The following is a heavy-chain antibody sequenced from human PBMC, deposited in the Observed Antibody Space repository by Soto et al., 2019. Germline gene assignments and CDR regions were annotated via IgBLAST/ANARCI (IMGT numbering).Heavy chain of an antibody. CDR2: IIPIFGTA. CDR3: ARDQAYSSSPSRPFDY. Sequence: GASVKVSCKASGGTFSSYAISWVRQAPGQGLEWMGGIIPIFGTANYAQKFQGRVTITADESTSTAYMELSSLRSEDTAVYYCARDQAYSSSPSRPFDYWGQGTLVTVSS. CDR1: GGTFSSYA. V-gene: IGHV1-69*13. D-gene: IGHD6-6*01. J-gene: IGHJ4*02.